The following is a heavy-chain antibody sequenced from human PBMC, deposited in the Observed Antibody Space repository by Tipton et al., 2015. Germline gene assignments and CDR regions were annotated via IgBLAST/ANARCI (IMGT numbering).Heavy chain of an antibody. Sequence: TLSLTCSVSSGFISSGGYYWSWIRQPPGKGLEWIGYIYSSGDTNYNPSLKGRVTISVDTSQNQFSLKLKSVTAADTAVYYCARGAGFWSNYEHYYSGVDVWGQGTTVTVSS. J-gene: IGHJ6*02. CDR3: ARGAGFWSNYEHYYSGVDV. CDR1: SGFISSGGYY. V-gene: IGHV4-61*08. CDR2: IYSSGDT. D-gene: IGHD3-3*01.